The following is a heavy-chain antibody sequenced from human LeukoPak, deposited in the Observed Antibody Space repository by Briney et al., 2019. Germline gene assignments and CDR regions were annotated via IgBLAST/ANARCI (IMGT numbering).Heavy chain of an antibody. CDR2: IWYDGNNK. CDR3: ARDRGQYGSGTYLDY. V-gene: IGHV3-33*01. D-gene: IGHD3-10*01. J-gene: IGHJ4*02. CDR1: GFTFSYYG. Sequence: TGGSLRLSCAASGFTFSYYGMHWVRQAPGKGLEWVAVIWYDGNNKYYADSVKGRFTISRDNSKNTVFLQMTSLRADDTAVYYCARDRGQYGSGTYLDYWGQGTLVTVSS.